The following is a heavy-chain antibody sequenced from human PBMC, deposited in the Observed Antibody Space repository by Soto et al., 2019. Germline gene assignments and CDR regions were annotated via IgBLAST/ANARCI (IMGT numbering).Heavy chain of an antibody. CDR2: INAGNGNT. D-gene: IGHD2-15*01. J-gene: IGHJ5*02. CDR3: AREIVVVVAATPFPRWFDP. V-gene: IGHV1-3*01. Sequence: GASVKVSCKASGYTFTSYAMHWVRQAPGQRLEWMGWINAGNGNTKYSQKFQGRVTITRDTSASTAYMELSSLRSEDTAVYYCAREIVVVVAATPFPRWFDPWGQGTLVTVSS. CDR1: GYTFTSYA.